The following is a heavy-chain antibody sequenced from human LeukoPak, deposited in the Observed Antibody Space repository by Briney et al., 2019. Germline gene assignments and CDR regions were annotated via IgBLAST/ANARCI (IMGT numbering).Heavy chain of an antibody. D-gene: IGHD6-13*01. CDR2: ISGSAGTI. CDR1: GFMFSSYA. V-gene: IGHV3-23*01. J-gene: IGHJ4*02. CDR3: AKDRLPSSTYYSLDY. Sequence: GGSLRLSCAASGFMFSSYAMIWVRQAPGKGLEWVSVISGSAGTIFYADSVRGRFTISRDNSKSTMYLQMNSLRVEDTAIYFCAKDRLPSSTYYSLDYWGEGTLVTVSS.